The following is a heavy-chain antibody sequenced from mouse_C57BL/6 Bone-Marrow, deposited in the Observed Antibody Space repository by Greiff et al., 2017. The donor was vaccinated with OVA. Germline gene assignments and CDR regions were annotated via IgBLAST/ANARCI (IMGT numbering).Heavy chain of an antibody. Sequence: EVQLVESEGGLVQPGSSMKLSCTASGFTFSDYYMAWVRQVPEQGLEWVANINYDGSSTYYLDSLKSRFIISRDTAKNILYLQMSSLKSEDTATYYCARDDGRLPGGYFDVWGTGTTVTVSS. CDR3: ARDDGRLPGGYFDV. D-gene: IGHD1-1*01. CDR1: GFTFSDYY. CDR2: INYDGSST. J-gene: IGHJ1*03. V-gene: IGHV5-16*01.